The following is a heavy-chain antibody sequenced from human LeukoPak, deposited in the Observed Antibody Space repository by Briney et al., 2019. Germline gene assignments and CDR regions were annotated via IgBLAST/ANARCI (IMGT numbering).Heavy chain of an antibody. D-gene: IGHD3-10*01. CDR1: GFTFSDYY. V-gene: IGHV3-23*01. J-gene: IGHJ4*02. Sequence: PGGSLRLSCAASGFTFSDYYMSWIRQAPGKGLEWVSTISGSGDNTYYADSVEGRFTISRDNSKNTLYLQMNSLRAEDTAVYSCARDYGSESYYYDYWGQGTLVTVSS. CDR3: ARDYGSESYYYDY. CDR2: ISGSGDNT.